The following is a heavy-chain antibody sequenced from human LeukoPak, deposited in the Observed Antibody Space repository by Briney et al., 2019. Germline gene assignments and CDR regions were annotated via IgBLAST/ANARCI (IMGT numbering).Heavy chain of an antibody. D-gene: IGHD3-3*01. CDR1: GFTFSNYG. CDR3: ARVGIRFMEQYYFDY. J-gene: IGHJ4*02. CDR2: ISTSSSYI. V-gene: IGHV3-21*01. Sequence: GGSLRLSCAASGFTFSNYGMHWVRQAPGKGLEWLSYISTSSSYIYYADSVKGRFTVSRDNAMNSLFLQMNSLIAEDTAVYYCARVGIRFMEQYYFDYWGQGTLVTVSS.